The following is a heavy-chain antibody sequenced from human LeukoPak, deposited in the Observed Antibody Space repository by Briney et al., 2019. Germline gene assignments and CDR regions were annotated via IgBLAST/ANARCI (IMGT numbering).Heavy chain of an antibody. Sequence: SETLSLTCTVSGGSISSGNYYWSWLRQHPGKGLEWIGYIHHSGSTYYNPSLKSRVIISVDTSKNQFSLKLNSVTAADTAVYYCASYGSGSYRFDPWGQGTLVTVSS. J-gene: IGHJ5*02. CDR1: GGSISSGNYY. V-gene: IGHV4-31*03. CDR3: ASYGSGSYRFDP. CDR2: IHHSGST. D-gene: IGHD3-10*01.